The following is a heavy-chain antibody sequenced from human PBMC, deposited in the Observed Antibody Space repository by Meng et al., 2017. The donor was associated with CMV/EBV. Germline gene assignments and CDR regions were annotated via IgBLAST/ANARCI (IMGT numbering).Heavy chain of an antibody. Sequence: LKISCAASGFTFSSYAMHWVRQAPGKGLEWVAVISYDGSNKYYADSVKGRFTISRDNSKNTLYLQMNSLRAEDTAVYYCARTFVAGTVLGGVDYWGQGTLVTVSS. J-gene: IGHJ4*02. CDR2: ISYDGSNK. CDR1: GFTFSSYA. D-gene: IGHD6-19*01. V-gene: IGHV3-30-3*01. CDR3: ARTFVAGTVLGGVDY.